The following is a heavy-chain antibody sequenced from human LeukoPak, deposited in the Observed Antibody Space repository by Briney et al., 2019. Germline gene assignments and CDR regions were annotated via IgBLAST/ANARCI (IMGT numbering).Heavy chain of an antibody. V-gene: IGHV4-30-4*01. CDR3: ARIPTSDSSGSTGY. CDR1: GGSISSGDYY. Sequence: PSQTLSLTCTVSGGSISSGDYYWSWIRQPPGKGLEWIGYIYYSGSTYYNPSLKSRVTISVDTSKNQFSLKLSSVTAADTAVYHCARIPTSDSSGSTGYWGQGTLVTVSS. D-gene: IGHD3-22*01. CDR2: IYYSGST. J-gene: IGHJ4*02.